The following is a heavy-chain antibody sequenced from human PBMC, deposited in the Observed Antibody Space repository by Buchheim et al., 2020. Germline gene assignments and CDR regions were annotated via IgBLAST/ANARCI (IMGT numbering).Heavy chain of an antibody. J-gene: IGHJ4*02. CDR2: IKSKPNGGTI. V-gene: IGHV3-15*01. Sequence: EVQLVESGGGLVKPGGSLRLSCVGSGFIFSNAWMNWVRQAPGKGLEWGGQIKSKPNGGTIDSAAPVKGRVTISRDETRSKAYLQMNSLKAEDTGVYYCVTGWYLDYWGQGTL. CDR1: GFIFSNAW. D-gene: IGHD2-15*01. CDR3: VTGWYLDY.